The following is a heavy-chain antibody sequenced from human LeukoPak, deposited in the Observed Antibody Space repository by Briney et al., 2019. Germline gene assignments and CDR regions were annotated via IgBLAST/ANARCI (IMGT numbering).Heavy chain of an antibody. CDR2: ISTSSGST. D-gene: IGHD3-3*01. Sequence: GGSLRLSCAASGFTFSSYAMSWVRPAPGGGVGWGSPISTSSGSTYYAESVKGRFTISRENSKNTLHLQMNSLRAEDTAVYYCASGLVTIFGVVTKCYFDYWGQGTLVTVSS. CDR3: ASGLVTIFGVVTKCYFDY. V-gene: IGHV3-23*01. J-gene: IGHJ4*02. CDR1: GFTFSSYA.